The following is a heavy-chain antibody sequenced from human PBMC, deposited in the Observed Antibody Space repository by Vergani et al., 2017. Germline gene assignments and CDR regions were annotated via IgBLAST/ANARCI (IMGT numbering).Heavy chain of an antibody. V-gene: IGHV3-74*02. CDR2: MNSDGDTI. CDR1: GFTFNDYW. Sequence: EVELVESGGGLVQPGGSLRLSCEASGFTFNDYWMHWARQVPGKGLVWVSGMNSDGDTISYADSVKGRFTITIDNAKNTLFLQMNSLRAEDTAVYYCESARQFRYGDVWGNWVVPWGQGTLVTVSS. D-gene: IGHD3-16*01. CDR3: ESARQFRYGDVWGNWVVP. J-gene: IGHJ5*02.